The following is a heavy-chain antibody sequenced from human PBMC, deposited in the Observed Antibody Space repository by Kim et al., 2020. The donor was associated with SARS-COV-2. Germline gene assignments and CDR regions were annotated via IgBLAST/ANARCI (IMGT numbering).Heavy chain of an antibody. V-gene: IGHV4-31*02. Sequence: PSLKSRVTISVDTSKKQFYLKLSSVTAADAAVYYCARGSWALAAVAGLDYWGQGTLVTVSS. J-gene: IGHJ4*02. D-gene: IGHD6-19*01. CDR3: ARGSWALAAVAGLDY.